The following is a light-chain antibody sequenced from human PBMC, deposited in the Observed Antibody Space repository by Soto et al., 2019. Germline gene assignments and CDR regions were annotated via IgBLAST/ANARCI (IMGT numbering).Light chain of an antibody. CDR3: SSYTNKDTLV. J-gene: IGLJ3*02. CDR1: SSDVGGYDH. Sequence: QSALTQPASVSGSPGQSITISCTGTSSDVGGYDHVSWYQQHPGKAPKLIIYDVTVRPSGISPRFSGSKSDNTASLAVSGLQPEDEADYYCSSYTNKDTLVFGGGTKVTV. V-gene: IGLV2-14*03. CDR2: DVT.